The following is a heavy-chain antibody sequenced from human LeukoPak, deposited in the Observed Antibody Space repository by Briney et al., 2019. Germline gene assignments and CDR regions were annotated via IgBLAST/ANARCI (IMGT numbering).Heavy chain of an antibody. D-gene: IGHD6-19*01. CDR3: AREGLVRPENWFDP. CDR1: GGSISSGDYY. Sequence: SETLSLTCTVSGGSISSGDYYWSWIRQPPGKGLEWIGYIYYSGSTYYNPSLKSRVTISVDTSKNQFSLKLSSVTAADTAVCYCAREGLVRPENWFDPWGQGTLVTVSS. CDR2: IYYSGST. V-gene: IGHV4-30-4*01. J-gene: IGHJ5*02.